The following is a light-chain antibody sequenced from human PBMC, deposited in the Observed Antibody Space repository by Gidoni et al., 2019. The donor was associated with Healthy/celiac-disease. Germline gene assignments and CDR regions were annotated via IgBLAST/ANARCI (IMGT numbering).Light chain of an antibody. Sequence: DIAMTQSQLSLHVNPGEPASTSCRSRQSLLHSSGYNSLDWYLQEPGQSPQLLVYLGSNRAAGVPVRFSGSGSDTNFTLKSMRVEADDVWVYYCVQALQTLRYTFGQGTKLEIK. CDR2: LGS. J-gene: IGKJ2*01. CDR1: QSLLHSSGYNS. V-gene: IGKV2-28*01. CDR3: VQALQTLRYT.